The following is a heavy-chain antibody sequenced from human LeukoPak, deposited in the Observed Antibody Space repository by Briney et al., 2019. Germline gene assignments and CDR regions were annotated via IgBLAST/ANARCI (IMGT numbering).Heavy chain of an antibody. CDR3: ARAGPRTYYDFWSGYPGLYYYYMDV. V-gene: IGHV4-34*01. J-gene: IGHJ6*03. CDR2: INHSGST. D-gene: IGHD3-3*01. CDR1: GGSFSGYY. Sequence: SETLSLTCAVYGGSFSGYYWSWIRQPPGKGLEWIGEINHSGSTNYNPSLKSRVTISLDTSKNQLSLKLSSVTAADTAVYYCARAGPRTYYDFWSGYPGLYYYYMDVWGKGTTVTVSS.